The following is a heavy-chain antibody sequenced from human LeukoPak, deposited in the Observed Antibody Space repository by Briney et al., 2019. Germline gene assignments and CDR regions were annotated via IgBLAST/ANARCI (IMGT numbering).Heavy chain of an antibody. V-gene: IGHV3-20*03. CDR3: ARYAVGYKIDY. CDR2: INWNGGST. Sequence: GSLRPSFSAPGIPFDDFGMRRVRQAPGKGPGWVSGINWNGGSTGYADSVKGRFTISRDNAKNSLYLQMNSLRAEDTAVYYCARYAVGYKIDYWGQGTLVTVSS. CDR1: GIPFDDFG. D-gene: IGHD5-24*01. J-gene: IGHJ4*02.